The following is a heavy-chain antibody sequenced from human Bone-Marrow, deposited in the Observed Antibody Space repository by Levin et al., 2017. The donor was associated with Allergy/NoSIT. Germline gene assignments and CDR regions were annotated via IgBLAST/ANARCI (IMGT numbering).Heavy chain of an antibody. D-gene: IGHD1-26*01. Sequence: GGSLRLSCAPSGFTFSSYGMHWVRQAPGKGLEWVAVIWYDGSNKYYADSVKGRFTISRDNSKNTLYLQMNSLRAEDTAVYYCARDSVVGATTYYYGMDVWGQGTTVTVSS. CDR2: IWYDGSNK. V-gene: IGHV3-33*01. CDR1: GFTFSSYG. CDR3: ARDSVVGATTYYYGMDV. J-gene: IGHJ6*02.